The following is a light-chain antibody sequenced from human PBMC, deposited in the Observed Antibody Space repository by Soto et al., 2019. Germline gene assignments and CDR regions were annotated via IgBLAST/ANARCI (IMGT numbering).Light chain of an antibody. CDR2: DSS. CDR1: QILNGGS. Sequence: EIVLTQSPGTLSLSPGDRAALSCRTTQILNGGSLAWYQVKPGQAPRLLMYDSSIRAAGVPNRFSGSGSGTDFTLTISRLETEDLAVYYCQLYGSSPELTFGGGTKV. CDR3: QLYGSSPELT. V-gene: IGKV3-20*01. J-gene: IGKJ4*01.